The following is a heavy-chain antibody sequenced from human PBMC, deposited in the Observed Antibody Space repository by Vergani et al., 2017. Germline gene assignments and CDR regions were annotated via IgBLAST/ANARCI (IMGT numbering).Heavy chain of an antibody. CDR2: ISGPGLST. D-gene: IGHD2-8*01. CDR3: ARDCTSGGCPDNYGMDV. V-gene: IGHV3-23*01. CDR1: GFTFSNSA. J-gene: IGHJ6*02. Sequence: EVHLLESGGGLVQSGGSLRLSCAASGFTFSNSAVSWVRQAPGRGLAWVSSISGPGLSTYYADSVKGRFSISRDNSKNTVFLQMHILRAEDTAIYYCARDCTSGGCPDNYGMDVWGQGATVTVSS.